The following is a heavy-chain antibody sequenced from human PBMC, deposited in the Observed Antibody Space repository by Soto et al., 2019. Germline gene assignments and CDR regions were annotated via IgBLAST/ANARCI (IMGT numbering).Heavy chain of an antibody. J-gene: IGHJ4*02. Sequence: QVQLVQSGAEVKKPGASVKVSCKASGNTFSNYYIHWVRQAPGQGLEWMGTINPSGGHTTYAQKCRGRVTMTRDTSTSILYMELTSLRSEDTAVYYCARGGHVVVVTAAFDYWGQGTLVTVSS. V-gene: IGHV1-46*03. D-gene: IGHD2-21*02. CDR3: ARGGHVVVVTAAFDY. CDR1: GNTFSNYY. CDR2: INPSGGHT.